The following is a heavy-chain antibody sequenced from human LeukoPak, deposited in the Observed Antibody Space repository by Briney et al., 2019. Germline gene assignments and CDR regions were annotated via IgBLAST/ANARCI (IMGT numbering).Heavy chain of an antibody. D-gene: IGHD4-17*01. J-gene: IGHJ6*03. CDR3: ARPRYCDVYYYYYMDV. Sequence: GSSAKVSCKASGHTFTSYGISWVRQAPGQGLEWMGWISAYNGNTNYAQKLQGRVTMATDTSTSTAYMELRSLRSDDTAVYYCARPRYCDVYYYYYMDVRGKGTTVTVSS. CDR2: ISAYNGNT. V-gene: IGHV1-18*01. CDR1: GHTFTSYG.